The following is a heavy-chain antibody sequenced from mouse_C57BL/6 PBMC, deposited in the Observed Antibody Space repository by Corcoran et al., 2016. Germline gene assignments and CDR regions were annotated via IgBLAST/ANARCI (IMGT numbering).Heavy chain of an antibody. D-gene: IGHD3-3*01. CDR3: AREGDERFAY. V-gene: IGHV1-26*01. CDR1: GYTFTDYY. J-gene: IGHJ3*01. CDR2: INPNNGGT. Sequence: EVQLQQSGPELVKPGASVKISCKASGYTFTDYYMNWVKQSHGKSLEWIGDINPNNGGTSYNQKFKGKATLTVDKSSSTAYMELRSLTSEDSAVYYCAREGDERFAYWGQGTLVTVSA.